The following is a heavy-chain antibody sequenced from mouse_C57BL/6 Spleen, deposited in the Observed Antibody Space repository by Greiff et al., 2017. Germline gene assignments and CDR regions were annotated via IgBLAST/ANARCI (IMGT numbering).Heavy chain of an antibody. Sequence: QVQLQQSGAELVRPGASVKLSCKASGYTFTDYYINWVKQRPGQGLEWIARIYPGSGNTYYNEKFKGKATLTAEKSSSTAYMQLSSLTSEDSAVYFCARQDYDGGIYAMDYWGQGTSVTVSS. CDR1: GYTFTDYY. CDR3: ARQDYDGGIYAMDY. CDR2: IYPGSGNT. D-gene: IGHD2-4*01. J-gene: IGHJ4*01. V-gene: IGHV1-76*01.